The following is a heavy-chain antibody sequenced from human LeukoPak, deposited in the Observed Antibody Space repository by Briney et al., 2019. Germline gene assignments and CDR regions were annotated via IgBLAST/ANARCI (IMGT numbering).Heavy chain of an antibody. CDR2: TLYDESNK. CDR1: GFTFSIYT. D-gene: IGHD3-10*01. J-gene: IGHJ4*02. Sequence: GGSLRLSCAASGFTFSIYTMVWVRQPPGKGLEWVAVTLYDESNKYYVDSVKGRFTISRDNSNNILYLQMNSLRPEDTAVYYCARDWGVDSWGQGTLVTVSS. V-gene: IGHV3-30*03. CDR3: ARDWGVDS.